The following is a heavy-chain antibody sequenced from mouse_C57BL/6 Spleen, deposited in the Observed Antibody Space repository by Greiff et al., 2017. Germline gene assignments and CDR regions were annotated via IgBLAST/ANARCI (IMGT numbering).Heavy chain of an antibody. J-gene: IGHJ2*01. Sequence: EVQVVESGGGLVQPGGSMKLSCVASGFTFSNYWMNWVRQSPEKGLEWVAQIRLKSDNYATHYAESVKGRFTISRDDSKSSVYLQMNNLRAEDTGIYYCTGGGYSNYFDYWGQGTTLTVSS. V-gene: IGHV6-3*01. D-gene: IGHD2-5*01. CDR2: IRLKSDNYAT. CDR3: TGGGYSNYFDY. CDR1: GFTFSNYW.